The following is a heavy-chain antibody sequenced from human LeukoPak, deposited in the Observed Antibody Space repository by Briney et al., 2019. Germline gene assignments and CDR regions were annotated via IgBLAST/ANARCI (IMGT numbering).Heavy chain of an antibody. CDR1: GFFFSNYG. CDR3: AKTYGRESGDDFFFHY. D-gene: IGHD5-12*01. J-gene: IGHJ4*02. CDR2: ISYDGKNI. Sequence: GGSLRLSCAASGFFFSNYGFHWVRQAPGKGLDWVSAISYDGKNIHYADSVKGRFTISRDNSRNTVYLQMNSLRVEDTAVYYCAKTYGRESGDDFFFHYWGQGTRVTVSS. V-gene: IGHV3-33*06.